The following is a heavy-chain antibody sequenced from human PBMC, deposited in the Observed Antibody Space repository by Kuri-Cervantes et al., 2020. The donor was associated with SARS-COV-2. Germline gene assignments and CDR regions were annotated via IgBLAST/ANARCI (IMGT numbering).Heavy chain of an antibody. CDR3: GRGSTKDLSHAPI. Sequence: ASVKVSCKAPETTFPNYDINWVRQAPGQGLEWMGWINPNNGGKNYGQNFQGRVTMTRDTSINTAYLELSRLGSDDTALYYCGRGSTKDLSHAPIWGQGTMVTVSS. CDR2: INPNNGGK. D-gene: IGHD1-1*01. J-gene: IGHJ3*02. V-gene: IGHV1-2*02. CDR1: ETTFPNYD.